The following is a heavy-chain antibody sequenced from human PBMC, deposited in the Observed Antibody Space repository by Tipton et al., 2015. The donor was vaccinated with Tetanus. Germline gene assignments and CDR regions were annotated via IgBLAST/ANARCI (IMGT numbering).Heavy chain of an antibody. CDR3: AAGWLSHDY. V-gene: IGHV3-74*01. D-gene: IGHD5-12*01. J-gene: IGHJ4*02. CDR2: IKTDGSAT. Sequence: GSLRLSCAASGFIFSDSYMGWVRRAPGKGLVWVSRIKTDGSATIYADSVKGRFTISRDNAKNTLYLQMNSLRDDDTAVYYCAAGWLSHDYWGQGVLVTVSS. CDR1: GFIFSDSY.